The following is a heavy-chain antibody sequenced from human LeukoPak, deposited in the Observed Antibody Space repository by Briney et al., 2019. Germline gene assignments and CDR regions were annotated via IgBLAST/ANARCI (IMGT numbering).Heavy chain of an antibody. V-gene: IGHV1-69*06. CDR1: GGTFSSYA. CDR3: ARAPGGSSGWYNYYYYYMDV. D-gene: IGHD6-19*01. CDR2: SIPIFGTA. Sequence: ASVRVSCKASGGTFSSYAISWVRQAPGQGLEWMGRSIPIFGTANYAQKFQGRVTITADKSTSTAYMELSSLRSEDTAVYYCARAPGGSSGWYNYYYYYMDVWGKGTTVTVSS. J-gene: IGHJ6*03.